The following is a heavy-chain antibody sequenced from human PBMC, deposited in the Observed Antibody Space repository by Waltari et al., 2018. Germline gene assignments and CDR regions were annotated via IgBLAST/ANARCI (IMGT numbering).Heavy chain of an antibody. CDR2: IYYSGST. D-gene: IGHD3-22*01. CDR1: GGSISSSSYY. CDR3: ARDEFYYYDSSGHFDY. J-gene: IGHJ4*02. V-gene: IGHV4-39*07. Sequence: QLQLQESGPGLVKPSETLSLTCTVSGGSISSSSYYWGWIRQPPGRGLEWIGSIYYSGSTYYNPSLKSRVTISVDTSKNQFSLKLSSVTAADTAVYYCARDEFYYYDSSGHFDYWGQGTLVTVSS.